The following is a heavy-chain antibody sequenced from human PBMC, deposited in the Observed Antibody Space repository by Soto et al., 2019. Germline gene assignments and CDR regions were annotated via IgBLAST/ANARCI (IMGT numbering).Heavy chain of an antibody. CDR1: GYTFTEVS. Sequence: ASVKVSCKVSGYTFTEVSIHWVRQAPGKGLEWMGGFDPDGGETVYAQKFQGRVRMTEDTSTETAYMEVSSLRPEDTAVYYCAPVNGNYKRGWLDPWGQGTLVTVSS. D-gene: IGHD1-7*01. CDR2: FDPDGGET. V-gene: IGHV1-24*01. CDR3: APVNGNYKRGWLDP. J-gene: IGHJ5*02.